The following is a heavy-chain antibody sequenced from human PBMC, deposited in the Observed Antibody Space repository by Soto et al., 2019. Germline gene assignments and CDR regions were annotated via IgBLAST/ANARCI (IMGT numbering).Heavy chain of an antibody. V-gene: IGHV1-69*08. Sequence: QVQLVQSGAEVKKPGSSVKVSCKASGGTFSSYTISWVRQAPGQGLEWMGRIIPILGIANYAQKFQGRVTITADKSTSTAYMELSSLRSEDTAVYYCAIEVGSYYYDYWGQGTLVTVSS. CDR3: AIEVGSYYYDY. J-gene: IGHJ4*02. D-gene: IGHD3-10*01. CDR2: IIPILGIA. CDR1: GGTFSSYT.